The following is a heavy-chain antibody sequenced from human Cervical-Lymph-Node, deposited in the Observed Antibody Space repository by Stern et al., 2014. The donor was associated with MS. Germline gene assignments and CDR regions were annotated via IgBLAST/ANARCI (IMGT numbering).Heavy chain of an antibody. D-gene: IGHD4-17*01. CDR3: ATSGGRRGDFRDY. CDR2: IYASGNT. Sequence: VQLVESGPGLVKPSQTLSLTCTVSGGSVSTYNYYWTWIRQPAGKGLEWIGRIYASGNTNYNPSHKGRVPISLATSRTQFSLKLTSVTAADTAVYYCATSGGRRGDFRDYWGQGTLVTVSS. CDR1: GGSVSTYNYY. J-gene: IGHJ4*02. V-gene: IGHV4-61*02.